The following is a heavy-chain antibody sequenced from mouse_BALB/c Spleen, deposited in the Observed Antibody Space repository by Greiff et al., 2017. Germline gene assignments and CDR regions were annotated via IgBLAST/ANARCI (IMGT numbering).Heavy chain of an antibody. CDR1: GYSFTSYY. J-gene: IGHJ2*01. Sequence: VQLQQSGPELVKPGASVKISCKASGYSFTSYYIHWVKQRPGQGLEWIGWIFPGSGNTTYNEKFKGKATLTADTSSSTAYMQLSSLTSEDSAVYFWARYRGNYFDYWGQGTTLTVSS. CDR2: IFPGSGNT. V-gene: IGHV1-66*01. CDR3: ARYRGNYFDY.